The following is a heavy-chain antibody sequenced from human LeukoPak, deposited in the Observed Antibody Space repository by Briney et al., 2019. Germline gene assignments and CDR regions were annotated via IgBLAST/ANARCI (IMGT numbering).Heavy chain of an antibody. D-gene: IGHD6-6*01. CDR2: ISSSSSYI. CDR3: ARVAAGIAARPRKYFDY. CDR1: GFTFSSYS. Sequence: PGGSLRLSCAASGFTFSSYSMNWVRQAPGKGLEWVSSISSSSSYIYYADSVKGRFTISRDNAKNSLYLQMNSLRAEDTAVYYCARVAAGIAARPRKYFDYWGQGTLVTVSS. J-gene: IGHJ4*02. V-gene: IGHV3-21*01.